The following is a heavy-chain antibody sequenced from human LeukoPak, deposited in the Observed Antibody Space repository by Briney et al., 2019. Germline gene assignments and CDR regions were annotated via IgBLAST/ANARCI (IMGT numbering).Heavy chain of an antibody. J-gene: IGHJ5*02. Sequence: SETLPLTCTVSGGSISSYYWSWIRQPPGKGLEWIGYIYYSGSTNYNPSLKSRVTISVDTSKNQFSLKLSSVTAADTAVYYCARYEYYYDSSGYLCWFDPWGQGTLVTVSS. CDR2: IYYSGST. CDR3: ARYEYYYDSSGYLCWFDP. D-gene: IGHD3-22*01. V-gene: IGHV4-59*01. CDR1: GGSISSYY.